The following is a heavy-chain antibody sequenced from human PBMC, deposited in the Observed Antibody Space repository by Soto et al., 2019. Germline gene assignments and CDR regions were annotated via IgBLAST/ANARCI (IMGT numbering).Heavy chain of an antibody. CDR1: GYTFTRYG. V-gene: IGHV1-18*01. D-gene: IGHD3-16*01. CDR3: AMVDVYVTPSPQDV. CDR2: INTYNGNT. Sequence: QVQLVQSGAEVKNPGASVKVSCKASGYTFTRYGIGWARQAPGQGLEWMGWINTYNGNTNYAQNVQGRFTLTTDTSPSTAYMELRSLGSNDTAIYYCAMVDVYVTPSPQDVWRQGTTVIVSS. J-gene: IGHJ6*02.